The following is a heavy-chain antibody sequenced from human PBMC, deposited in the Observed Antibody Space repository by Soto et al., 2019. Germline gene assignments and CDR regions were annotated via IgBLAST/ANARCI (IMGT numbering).Heavy chain of an antibody. V-gene: IGHV3-30-3*01. Sequence: GGSLRLSCAASGFTFSSYAMHWVRQAPGKGLEWVAVISYDGSNKYYADSVKGRFTISRDNSKNTLYLQMNSLRAEDTAVYYCARDEGPYCSGGSCYLYDYWGQGTLVTVSS. CDR2: ISYDGSNK. J-gene: IGHJ4*02. CDR3: ARDEGPYCSGGSCYLYDY. D-gene: IGHD2-15*01. CDR1: GFTFSSYA.